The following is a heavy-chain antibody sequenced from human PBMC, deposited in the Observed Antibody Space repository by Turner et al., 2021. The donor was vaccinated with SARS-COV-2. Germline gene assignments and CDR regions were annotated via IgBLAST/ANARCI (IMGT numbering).Heavy chain of an antibody. V-gene: IGHV4-39*01. CDR1: GGSISSSSYY. D-gene: IGHD3-10*01. CDR3: ASLWFGELYYFDY. J-gene: IGHJ4*02. Sequence: QLQLQESGPGLVKPSETLSLPCTVSGGSISSSSYYWGWIRQPPGKGLEWIESIYYSGRTYYNPSLKSRVTISVDTSKNQFSLKLSSVTAADTAVYYCASLWFGELYYFDYWGQGTLVTVSS. CDR2: IYYSGRT.